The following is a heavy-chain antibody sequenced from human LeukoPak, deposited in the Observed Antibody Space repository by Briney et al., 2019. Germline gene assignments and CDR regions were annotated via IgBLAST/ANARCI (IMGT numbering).Heavy chain of an antibody. CDR2: IYYTGST. V-gene: IGHV4-59*01. Sequence: SETLSCTCTVSGGSISPYYWSWIRQPPGKGLDWFGYIYYTGSTYYNPSLKSRVTISVDTSKNQFSLKLSSVTAADTAVYYCARAYYYGSGTFDIWGQGTMVTVSS. CDR1: GGSISPYY. J-gene: IGHJ3*02. D-gene: IGHD3-10*01. CDR3: ARAYYYGSGTFDI.